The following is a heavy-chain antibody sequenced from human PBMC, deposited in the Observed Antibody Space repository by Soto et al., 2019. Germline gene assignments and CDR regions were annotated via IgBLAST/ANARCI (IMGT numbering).Heavy chain of an antibody. Sequence: GGSLRLSCAASGFTFSDYALHWVRQAPGKGLEWVTVISSDGGNRYYADSVKGRFTISRDNSKKKLYLQMNSLRVEDTAIYIWANLAGLSHTDDFWGQGTPVTVSS. CDR3: ANLAGLSHTDDF. D-gene: IGHD5-18*01. J-gene: IGHJ4*02. V-gene: IGHV3-30-3*01. CDR1: GFTFSDYA. CDR2: ISSDGGNR.